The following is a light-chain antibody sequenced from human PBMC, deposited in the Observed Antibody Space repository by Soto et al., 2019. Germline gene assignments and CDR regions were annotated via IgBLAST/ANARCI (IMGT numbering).Light chain of an antibody. J-gene: IGKJ4*01. CDR1: QSISSGY. Sequence: ETVMTQSPGTLSLSPGERATLSCRASQSISSGYLAWYQQRPGQAPRLLISGASTRATGIPDRFSGSGSGTDVTLTISRLEPEVFAVYYCQQYGVSPLVTFGGGTKVEIK. CDR3: QQYGVSPLVT. V-gene: IGKV3-20*01. CDR2: GAS.